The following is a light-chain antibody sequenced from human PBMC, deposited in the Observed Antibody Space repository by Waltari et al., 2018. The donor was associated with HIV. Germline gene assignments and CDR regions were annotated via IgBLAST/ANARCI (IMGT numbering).Light chain of an antibody. CDR1: SSNIGAGFD. J-gene: IGLJ1*01. V-gene: IGLV1-40*01. Sequence: QSVLTQPPSVSGAPGQRVTISCTGSSSNIGAGFDVHWYQQVPGTAPKLLTYGNINRPSGVPDRFSGSKSGASASLAITGLQAEDEADYYCQSYDSSLSGSRVFGTGTKVTVL. CDR3: QSYDSSLSGSRV. CDR2: GNI.